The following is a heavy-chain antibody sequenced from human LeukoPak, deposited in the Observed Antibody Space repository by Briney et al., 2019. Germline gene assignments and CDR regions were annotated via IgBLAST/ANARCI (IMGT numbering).Heavy chain of an antibody. CDR3: ARLAVVPAALDY. CDR1: GYSISSGYY. CDR2: IYHSGST. Sequence: SETLSLTCAVSGYSISSGYYWGWIRQPPGKGLEWIGSIYHSGSTYYNPSLKSRVTISVDTSKNQFSLKLSSVTAADTAVYYCARLAVVPAALDYWGQGTLVTVSS. V-gene: IGHV4-38-2*01. D-gene: IGHD2-2*01. J-gene: IGHJ4*02.